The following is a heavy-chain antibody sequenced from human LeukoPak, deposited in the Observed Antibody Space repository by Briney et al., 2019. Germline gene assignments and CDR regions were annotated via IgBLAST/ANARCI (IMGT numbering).Heavy chain of an antibody. D-gene: IGHD3-10*01. CDR3: ARDWGRLTMVRGGTYNWFDP. CDR2: IYTSGST. V-gene: IGHV4-4*07. J-gene: IGHJ5*02. Sequence: SETLSLTCTVSGGSISSYYWSWIRQPAGKGLEWIGRIYTSGSTNYNPSLKSRVTMSVDTSKNQFSLKLSSVAAADTAVYYCARDWGRLTMVRGGTYNWFDPWGQGTLVTVSS. CDR1: GGSISSYY.